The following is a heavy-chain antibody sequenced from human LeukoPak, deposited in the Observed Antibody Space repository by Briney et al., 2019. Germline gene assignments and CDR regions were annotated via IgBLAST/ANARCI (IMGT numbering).Heavy chain of an antibody. V-gene: IGHV3-23*01. CDR2: ISGSGGST. Sequence: PGRSLRLSCAASGFTFSSYAMSWVRQAPGKGLEWVSAISGSGGSTYYADSVKGRFTISRDNSKNTLYLQMNSLRAEDTAVYYCALGGWNDGNSAFDIWGQGTMVTVSS. J-gene: IGHJ3*02. CDR3: ALGGWNDGNSAFDI. CDR1: GFTFSSYA. D-gene: IGHD1-1*01.